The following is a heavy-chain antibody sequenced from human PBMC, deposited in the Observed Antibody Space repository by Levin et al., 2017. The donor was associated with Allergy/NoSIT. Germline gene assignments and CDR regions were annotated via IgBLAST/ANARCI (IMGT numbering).Heavy chain of an antibody. Sequence: GGSLRLSCAASGFIFTNYAMSWVRQAPGKGLEWVSSTSGSGATTYYADSVKGRFIISRDNTKNTLYLQMDRLRAEDTAFYYCAKDLSFGYSTLPHDAFDVWGQGTMVTVSS. V-gene: IGHV3-23*01. J-gene: IGHJ3*01. D-gene: IGHD4-11*01. CDR2: TSGSGATT. CDR1: GFIFTNYA. CDR3: AKDLSFGYSTLPHDAFDV.